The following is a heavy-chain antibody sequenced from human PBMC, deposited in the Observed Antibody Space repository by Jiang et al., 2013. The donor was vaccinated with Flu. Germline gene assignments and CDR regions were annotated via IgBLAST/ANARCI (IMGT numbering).Heavy chain of an antibody. CDR2: ISGYNENT. Sequence: SGAEVKKPGASVKVSCKASGYTFTRYGISWVRQAPGQGLEWMGWISGYNENTKYAQKVQGRVTMTTDTSTSTAFMELRSLRSDDTAVYYCARGEKHALVGYYYYDGMDVWGQGPRSPSP. V-gene: IGHV1-18*04. J-gene: IGHJ6*02. D-gene: IGHD6-6*01. CDR1: GYTFTRYG. CDR3: ARGEKHALVGYYYYDGMDV.